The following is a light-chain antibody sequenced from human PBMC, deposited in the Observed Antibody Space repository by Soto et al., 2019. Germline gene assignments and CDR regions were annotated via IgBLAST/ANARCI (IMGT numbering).Light chain of an antibody. CDR1: QSIGTW. CDR3: QHYGSSRT. J-gene: IGKJ1*01. V-gene: IGKV1-5*01. Sequence: DIQMTQSPSTLSASVGDRVTITCRASQSIGTWLAWYQQKPGKAPKLLIYDASTLESGVPSRFSGSGSGTEFTLIISSLQPDDFAVYFCQHYGSSRTFGQGTKVDIK. CDR2: DAS.